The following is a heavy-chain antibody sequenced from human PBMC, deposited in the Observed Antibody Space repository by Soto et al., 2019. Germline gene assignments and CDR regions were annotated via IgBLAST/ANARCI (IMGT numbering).Heavy chain of an antibody. CDR2: IYNSGST. Sequence: PSETLSLTCAVSGGSITGGYYSWSWIRQPPGKGLEWIGFIYNSGSTYYNPSLKSRVTISVDTSKNQFSLKLSSVTAADTAVYDCARDRIAARRGAWFDPWGQGTLVTVSS. CDR1: GGSITGGYYS. J-gene: IGHJ5*02. CDR3: ARDRIAARRGAWFDP. V-gene: IGHV4-30-2*01. D-gene: IGHD6-6*01.